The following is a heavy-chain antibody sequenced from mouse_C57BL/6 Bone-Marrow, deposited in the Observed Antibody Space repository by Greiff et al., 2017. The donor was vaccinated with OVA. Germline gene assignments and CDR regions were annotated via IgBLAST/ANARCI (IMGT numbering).Heavy chain of an antibody. CDR1: GYTFTDYE. CDR2: IDPETGGT. CDR3: TRGYSNYYAMDY. D-gene: IGHD2-5*01. J-gene: IGHJ4*01. Sequence: QVQLKESGAELVRPGASVTLSCKASGYTFTDYEMHWVKQTPVHGLEWIGAIDPETGGTAYNQKFKGKAILTADKSSSTAYMELRSLTSEDSAVYYCTRGYSNYYAMDYWGQGTSGTVSS. V-gene: IGHV1-15*01.